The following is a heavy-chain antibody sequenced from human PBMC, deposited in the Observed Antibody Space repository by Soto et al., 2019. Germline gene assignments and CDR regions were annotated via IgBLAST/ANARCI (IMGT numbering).Heavy chain of an antibody. V-gene: IGHV3-30*18. Sequence: QVQLVESGGGVVQPGRSLRLSCAASGFTFSSYGMHWVRQAPGKGLEWVAVISYDGSNKYYADSVKGRFTISRDNSKNTLYLQMNSLRAEDTAVYYCAKQAGSGSYYNNFDYWGQGTLVTVSS. CDR1: GFTFSSYG. CDR2: ISYDGSNK. J-gene: IGHJ4*02. CDR3: AKQAGSGSYYNNFDY. D-gene: IGHD3-10*01.